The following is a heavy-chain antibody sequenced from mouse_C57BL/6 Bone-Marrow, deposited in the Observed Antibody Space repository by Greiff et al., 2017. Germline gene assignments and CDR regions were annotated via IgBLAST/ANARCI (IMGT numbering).Heavy chain of an antibody. CDR2: INPGSGGT. J-gene: IGHJ3*01. CDR3: ARSKNWDSWFAY. D-gene: IGHD4-1*01. Sequence: VQLQQSGAELVRPGTSVKVSCKASGYAFTNYLIEWVKQRPGQGLEWNGVINPGSGGTNYNEKFKGKATLTADKSSSTAYMQLSSLTSEDSAVYFCARSKNWDSWFAYWGQGTLVTVSA. V-gene: IGHV1-54*01. CDR1: GYAFTNYL.